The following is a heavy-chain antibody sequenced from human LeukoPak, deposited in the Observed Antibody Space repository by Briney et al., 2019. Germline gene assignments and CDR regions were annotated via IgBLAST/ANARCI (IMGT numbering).Heavy chain of an antibody. CDR1: GGSISSYY. V-gene: IGHV4-59*01. D-gene: IGHD3-16*02. J-gene: IGHJ4*02. CDR3: ARGGYDYVWGSYRYTQFDY. CDR2: IYYSGST. Sequence: SETLSLTCTVSGGSISSYYWSWIRQPPGKGLEWIGYIYYSGSTNYNPSLKSRVTISVDTSKNQFSLKLSSVTAADTAVYYCARGGYDYVWGSYRYTQFDYWGQGTLVTVSS.